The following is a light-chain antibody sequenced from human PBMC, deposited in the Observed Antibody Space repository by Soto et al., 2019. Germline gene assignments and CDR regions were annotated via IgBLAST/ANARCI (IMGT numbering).Light chain of an antibody. CDR3: TSYTTSTTVV. V-gene: IGLV2-14*01. CDR2: EVT. Sequence: QSALTQPASVSGSPGQSITISCTGTSSDIGGHNYVSWYQHHPGKAPKLMIYEVTNRPSGVSNRFSGSKSGNTASLTISGLQAEDEADYYCTSYTTSTTVVFGGGTHLTVL. CDR1: SSDIGGHNY. J-gene: IGLJ2*01.